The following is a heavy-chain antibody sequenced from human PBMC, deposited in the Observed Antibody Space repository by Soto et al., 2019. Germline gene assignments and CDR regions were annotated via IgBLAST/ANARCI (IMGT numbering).Heavy chain of an antibody. CDR1: GFTVSNNY. CDR2: IYSGGYT. Sequence: EVQLVESGGGLIQPGGSLRLSCAVSGFTVSNNYMSWVRQAPGKGLEGVSVIYSGGYTAYGDSVKGRFTISRDNSKNTLNLQMKGLRAAAAGGFYWATQPGGGGYWGQGTLVTVSS. CDR3: ATQPGGGGY. D-gene: IGHD3-10*01. V-gene: IGHV3-53*01. J-gene: IGHJ4*02.